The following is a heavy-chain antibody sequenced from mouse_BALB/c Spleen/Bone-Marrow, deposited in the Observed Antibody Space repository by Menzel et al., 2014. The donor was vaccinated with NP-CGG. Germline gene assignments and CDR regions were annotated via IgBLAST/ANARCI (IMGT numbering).Heavy chain of an antibody. V-gene: IGHV1S81*02. Sequence: QVQLQQSGAELVKPGASVKLSCKASGYTFTSYYMYWVKQSPGQGLEWIGGINPSNGGTNFNEKFKSKATLTVDKSSSTAYMQLSSLTSEDSAVYYCTRSEPFAYWGQGTLVTVSA. CDR2: INPSNGGT. J-gene: IGHJ3*01. CDR1: GYTFTSYY. CDR3: TRSEPFAY.